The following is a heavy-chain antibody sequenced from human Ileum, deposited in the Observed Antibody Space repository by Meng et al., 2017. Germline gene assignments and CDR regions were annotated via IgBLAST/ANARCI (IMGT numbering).Heavy chain of an antibody. Sequence: QLTEAGPGLVTPSQTLSLTRTVAGVSISSGGFYWSWIRQHSGKGLEWIGYIYSSGSTYYNPSLKSLVSISVDTSKNQFSLKLSSVTAADTAVYYCARGPGRGSGSGSFDYWGQGTLVTVSS. CDR1: GVSISSGGFY. J-gene: IGHJ4*02. D-gene: IGHD3-10*01. V-gene: IGHV4-31*01. CDR3: ARGPGRGSGSGSFDY. CDR2: IYSSGST.